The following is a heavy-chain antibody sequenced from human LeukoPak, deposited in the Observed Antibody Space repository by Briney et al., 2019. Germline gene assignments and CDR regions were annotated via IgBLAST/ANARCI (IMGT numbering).Heavy chain of an antibody. CDR1: GFTFSSYW. Sequence: QPGGSLRLSCAASGFTFSSYWMHWVRQAPGKGLVWVSRINTDGSSTSYADSVKGRFTISRDNAKNTLYLQMNSLRAEDTAVYYCAKASNGSYYGSGSGAFDIWGQGTMVTVSS. V-gene: IGHV3-74*01. CDR2: INTDGSST. CDR3: AKASNGSYYGSGSGAFDI. J-gene: IGHJ3*02. D-gene: IGHD3-10*01.